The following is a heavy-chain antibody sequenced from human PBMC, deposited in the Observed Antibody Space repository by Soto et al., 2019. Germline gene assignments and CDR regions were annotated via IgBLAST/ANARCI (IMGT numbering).Heavy chain of an antibody. V-gene: IGHV1-3*01. J-gene: IGHJ4*02. D-gene: IGHD3-22*01. CDR3: ARDQGYYDSSGYYELYFDY. CDR2: INAGNGNT. Sequence: EASVKVSCKASGYTFTSYAMHWVRQAPGQRLEWMGWINAGNGNTKYSQKFQGRVTITRDTSASTAYMELSSLRSEDTAVYYCARDQGYYDSSGYYELYFDYWGQGTLVTVSS. CDR1: GYTFTSYA.